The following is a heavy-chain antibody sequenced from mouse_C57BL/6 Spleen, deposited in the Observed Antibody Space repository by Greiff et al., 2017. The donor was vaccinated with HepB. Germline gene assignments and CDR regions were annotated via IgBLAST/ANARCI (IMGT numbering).Heavy chain of an antibody. CDR2: ISSGSSTI. CDR3: ANSLAY. CDR1: GFTFSDYG. J-gene: IGHJ3*01. V-gene: IGHV5-17*01. Sequence: VQLKESGGGLVKPGGSLKLSCAASGFTFSDYGMHWVRQAPEKGLEWVAYISSGSSTIYYADTVKGRFTISRDNAKNTLFLQMTSLRSEDTAMYYCANSLAYWGQGTLVTVSA.